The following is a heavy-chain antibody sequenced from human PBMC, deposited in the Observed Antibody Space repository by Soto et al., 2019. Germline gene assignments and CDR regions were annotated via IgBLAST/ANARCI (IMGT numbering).Heavy chain of an antibody. Sequence: EVQLVESGGGLVQPGGSLKLSCAASGFTFSSYSMNWVRQAPGKGLEWVSSISSSSSYIYYADSVKGRFTISRDNAKNSLYLQVNSLRAEDTAVYYCAREGIAAALDYWGQGTLVTVSS. J-gene: IGHJ4*02. D-gene: IGHD6-13*01. V-gene: IGHV3-21*01. CDR3: AREGIAAALDY. CDR1: GFTFSSYS. CDR2: ISSSSSYI.